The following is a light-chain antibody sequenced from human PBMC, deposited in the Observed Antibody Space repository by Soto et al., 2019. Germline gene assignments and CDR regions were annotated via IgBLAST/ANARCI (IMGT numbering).Light chain of an antibody. J-gene: IGLJ1*01. Sequence: QSVLTQPPSVSGAPGQRVTISCTGSSSNVGSGYDVHWYQQLPGTAPRLLIYVNTIRPSGVPDRFSGSKSGTSASLAITGLQAEDEAHYYCQSYDSTLSARYVFGTGTKLTVL. CDR3: QSYDSTLSARYV. CDR1: SSNVGSGYD. V-gene: IGLV1-40*01. CDR2: VNT.